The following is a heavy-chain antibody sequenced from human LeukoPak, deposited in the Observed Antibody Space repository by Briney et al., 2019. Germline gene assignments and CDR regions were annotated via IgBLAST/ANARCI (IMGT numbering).Heavy chain of an antibody. CDR1: GFPFSDYS. CDR3: ARDHNYAFDN. J-gene: IGHJ4*02. CDR2: IGISSGNT. V-gene: IGHV3-48*04. Sequence: GGSLRLSCTASGFPFSDYSMNWVRQAPGKGLEWISYIGISSGNTKYADSVKGQFTISADNARNSLYLQMNSLRVKDTAVYYCARDHNYAFDNWGQGTLVSVSS. D-gene: IGHD1-1*01.